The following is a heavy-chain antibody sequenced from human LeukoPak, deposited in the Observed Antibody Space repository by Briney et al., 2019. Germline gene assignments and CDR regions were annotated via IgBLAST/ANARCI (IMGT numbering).Heavy chain of an antibody. CDR1: GFTVSSNY. V-gene: IGHV3-53*01. Sequence: GGSLRLSCAASGFTVSSNYMSWVRQAPGKGLEWVSVLYASGSAYYADSVKGRFTISRDNSKNTLYLQMNSLRAEDTAVYYCAKDPTVYRAVVGLWGQGTLVTVSS. CDR2: LYASGSA. J-gene: IGHJ4*02. CDR3: AKDPTVYRAVVGL. D-gene: IGHD6-19*01.